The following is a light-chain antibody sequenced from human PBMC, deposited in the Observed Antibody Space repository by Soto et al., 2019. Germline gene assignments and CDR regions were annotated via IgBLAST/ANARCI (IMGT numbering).Light chain of an antibody. CDR3: QQYNSYWGT. CDR1: QGISTY. J-gene: IGKJ1*01. Sequence: IQMTQSPSSLSASVGDRVAITCRASQGISTYLAWYQQKPGKAPKLLIYQASNLQSGVPSRFSGSGSGTEFTLTISSLQPDDFATYYCQQYNSYWGTFGQGTKVDIK. CDR2: QAS. V-gene: IGKV1-5*03.